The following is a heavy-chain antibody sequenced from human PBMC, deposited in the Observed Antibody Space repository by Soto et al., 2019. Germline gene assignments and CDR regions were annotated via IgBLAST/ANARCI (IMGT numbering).Heavy chain of an antibody. CDR1: GGSFSGYY. Sequence: QVQLQQWGAGLLKPSETLSLTCAVYGGSFSGYYWSWIRQPPGKGLEWIGEINHSGSTNYNPSLKSRVTISVDTSKNQFSLKLRSVTAADTAVYYCARAPFYDYVWGSYRHKGNFDYWGQGTLVTVSS. D-gene: IGHD3-16*02. CDR3: ARAPFYDYVWGSYRHKGNFDY. CDR2: INHSGST. V-gene: IGHV4-34*01. J-gene: IGHJ4*02.